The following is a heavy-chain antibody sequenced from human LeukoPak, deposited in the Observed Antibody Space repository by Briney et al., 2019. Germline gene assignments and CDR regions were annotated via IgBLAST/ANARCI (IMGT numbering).Heavy chain of an antibody. J-gene: IGHJ1*01. Sequence: SETLSLTCTVSGGSISSGGYYWSWIRQHPGKGLEWIGYIYYSGSTYYNPSLKSRVTISVDTSKNQFSLKLSSVTAADTAVCYCARGRYYYDSSGAFQHWGQGTLVTVSS. CDR1: GGSISSGGYY. CDR2: IYYSGST. CDR3: ARGRYYYDSSGAFQH. D-gene: IGHD3-22*01. V-gene: IGHV4-31*03.